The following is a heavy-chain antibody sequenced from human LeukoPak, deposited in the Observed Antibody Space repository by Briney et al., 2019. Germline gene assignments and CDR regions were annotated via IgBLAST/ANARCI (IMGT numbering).Heavy chain of an antibody. J-gene: IGHJ4*02. D-gene: IGHD6-19*01. CDR3: ARVVGGGWSTRSRAGSDY. V-gene: IGHV3-21*01. CDR2: ISSSSSYI. Sequence: GGSLRLSCAASGFTFSSYSMNWVRQAPGKGLEWVSSISSSSSYIYYADSVKGRFTISRDNAKNSLYLQMNSLRAEDTAVYYCARVVGGGWSTRSRAGSDYWGQGTLVTVSS. CDR1: GFTFSSYS.